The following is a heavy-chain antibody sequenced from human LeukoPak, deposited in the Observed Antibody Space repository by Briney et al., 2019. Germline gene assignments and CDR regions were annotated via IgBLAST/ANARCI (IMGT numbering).Heavy chain of an antibody. CDR2: ISSSSSTI. CDR3: ARGGYCSSTSCKYAFDI. CDR1: GFTFSSYS. Sequence: PGGSLRLSGAASGFTFSSYSMNWVRQAPGKGLEWVSYISSSSSTIYYADSVKGRFTISRDNAKNSLYLQMNSLRAEDTAVYYCARGGYCSSTSCKYAFDIWGQGTMVTVSS. D-gene: IGHD2-2*01. J-gene: IGHJ3*02. V-gene: IGHV3-48*01.